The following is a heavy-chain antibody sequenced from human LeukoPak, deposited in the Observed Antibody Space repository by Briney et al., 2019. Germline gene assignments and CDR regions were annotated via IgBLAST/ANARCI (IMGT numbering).Heavy chain of an antibody. J-gene: IGHJ4*02. D-gene: IGHD6-13*01. CDR1: GFTFSNYN. Sequence: GGSLRLSCAASGFTFSNYNMNWVRQAPGKGLEWVSSISSGARTIYYTDSVKGRFTISRDNAKNSLYLQMNSLRVEDTAVYYCARVGALSSSWLLYWGQGTLVTVSS. CDR3: ARVGALSSSWLLY. V-gene: IGHV3-48*04. CDR2: ISSGARTI.